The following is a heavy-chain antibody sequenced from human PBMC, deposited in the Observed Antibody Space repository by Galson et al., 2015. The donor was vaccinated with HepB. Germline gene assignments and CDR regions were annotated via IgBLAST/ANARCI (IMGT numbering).Heavy chain of an antibody. CDR2: ISGGGDST. V-gene: IGHV3-23*01. D-gene: IGHD3-16*01. CDR1: GFTFSSYA. Sequence: SLRLSCAASGFTFSSYAMSWVRQAPGKGLEWVSFISGGGDSTFYADSAKGRFTISRDNSKNTLYLQMNSLRVEDTAVYYCTKDRGLTLGGFDYWGQGTLVTVSS. J-gene: IGHJ4*02. CDR3: TKDRGLTLGGFDY.